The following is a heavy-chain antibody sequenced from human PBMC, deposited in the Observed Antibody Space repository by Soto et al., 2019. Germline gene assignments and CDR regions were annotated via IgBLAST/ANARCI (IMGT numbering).Heavy chain of an antibody. CDR1: GFTFSTYS. V-gene: IGHV3-48*02. J-gene: IGHJ4*02. D-gene: IGHD3-3*01. CDR2: ITSDSTTI. Sequence: EVQLVESGGGLVQPGGSLRLSCAASGFTFSTYSMNWVRQAPGKGLEWISYITSDSTTISYADSVRGRFTISRDNAKNSLYLQMNSLRDEDTAVYYCARERPIFYWGQGTLVTVSS. CDR3: ARERPIFY.